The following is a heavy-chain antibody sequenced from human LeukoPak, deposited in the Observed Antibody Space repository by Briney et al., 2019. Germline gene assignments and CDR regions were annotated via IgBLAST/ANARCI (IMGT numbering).Heavy chain of an antibody. J-gene: IGHJ4*02. CDR1: GGSISSYY. CDR3: ARDRGVTYYYDKGYFDY. Sequence: SETLSLTCTVSGGSISSYYWSWIRQPAGKGLEWIGRIYTSGSTNYNPSLKSRVTMSVDTSKNQFSLKLSSVTAADTAVYYCARDRGVTYYYDKGYFDYWGQGTLVTVSS. CDR2: IYTSGST. V-gene: IGHV4-4*07. D-gene: IGHD3-22*01.